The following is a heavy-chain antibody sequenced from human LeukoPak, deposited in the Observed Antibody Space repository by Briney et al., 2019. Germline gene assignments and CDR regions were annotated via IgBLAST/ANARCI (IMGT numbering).Heavy chain of an antibody. CDR3: ARETYYYDSSGYNLFDY. CDR1: GYTFTSYA. J-gene: IGHJ4*02. CDR2: INTNTGNP. V-gene: IGHV7-4-1*02. D-gene: IGHD3-22*01. Sequence: GASVKVSCKASGYTFTSYAMNWVRQAPGQGLEWMGWINTNTGNPTYAQGFTGRFVFSLDTSVSTAYLQISRLKAEDTAVYYCARETYYYDSSGYNLFDYWGQGTLVTVSS.